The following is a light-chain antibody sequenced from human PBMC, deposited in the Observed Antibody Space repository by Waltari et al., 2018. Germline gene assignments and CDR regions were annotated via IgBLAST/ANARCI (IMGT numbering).Light chain of an antibody. V-gene: IGKV4-1*01. Sequence: VMTQSPDSLAVSLGERATINCKSSQSVLSTSNNKNYLAWFQQKPGQPPKLLFYWASTRESGVPDRFSGSGSGTDFTLTISSLQADDAAVYYCQQYYGDPITFGQGTRLEIK. CDR2: WAS. CDR3: QQYYGDPIT. CDR1: QSVLSTSNNKNY. J-gene: IGKJ5*01.